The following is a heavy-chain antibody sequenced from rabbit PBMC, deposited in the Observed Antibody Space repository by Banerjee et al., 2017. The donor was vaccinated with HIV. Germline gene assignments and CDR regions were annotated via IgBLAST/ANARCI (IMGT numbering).Heavy chain of an antibody. V-gene: IGHV1S45*01. J-gene: IGHJ4*01. CDR3: ARRDRYGDGDGGYGWAFNL. Sequence: QEQLEESGGDLVKPEGSLTLTCTASGFSFSSSYLICWVRQAPGKGLEWIACIDIGGSGNTYYASWAKGRFTISKTSSTTVTLQMTSLTAADTATYFCARRDRYGDGDGGYGWAFNLWGPGTLVTVS. CDR1: GFSFSSSYL. CDR2: IDIGGSGNT. D-gene: IGHD2-1*01.